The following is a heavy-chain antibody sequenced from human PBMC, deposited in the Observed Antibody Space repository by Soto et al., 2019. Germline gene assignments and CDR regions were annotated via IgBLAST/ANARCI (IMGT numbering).Heavy chain of an antibody. V-gene: IGHV3-30*18. CDR1: GFTFNNYG. D-gene: IGHD6-13*01. CDR2: ISNDGNDK. Sequence: QVQLVESGGGVVQPGRSLRLSCAASGFTFNNYGMHWVRQAPGKGLEWVAAISNDGNDKYYADSVKGRLNISRDNSKNTVYLQMNSLRAEDTAVYHCAKDQGIAASHGIDWGQGTMVTVSS. CDR3: AKDQGIAASHGID. J-gene: IGHJ3*01.